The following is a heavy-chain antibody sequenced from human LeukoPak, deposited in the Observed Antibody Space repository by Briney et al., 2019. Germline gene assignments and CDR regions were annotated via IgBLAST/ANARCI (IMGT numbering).Heavy chain of an antibody. V-gene: IGHV1-46*01. D-gene: IGHD2-2*01. CDR1: GYTFTSYY. CDR3: ARVHCSSTSCFLGHYYYYYGMDV. Sequence: ASVKVSCKASGYTFTSYYMHWVRQAPGQGLEWMGIINPSGGSTSYAQKFRGRVTMTRDTSTSTVYMELSSLRSEDTAVYYCARVHCSSTSCFLGHYYYYYGMDVWGQGTTVTVSS. J-gene: IGHJ6*02. CDR2: INPSGGST.